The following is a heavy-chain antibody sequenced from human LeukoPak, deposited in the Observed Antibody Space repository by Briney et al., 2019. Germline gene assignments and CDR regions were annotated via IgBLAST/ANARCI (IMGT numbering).Heavy chain of an antibody. D-gene: IGHD6-19*01. V-gene: IGHV3-21*04. CDR3: AKRSAESSGYFDY. Sequence: GGSLRLSCAASGFTFSSYSMNWVRQAPGKGLEWVSSISSSSSYIYYADSVKGRFTISRDNPKNTLYLQMNSLRAEDTAVHYCAKRSAESSGYFDYWGQGTLVTVSS. CDR1: GFTFSSYS. CDR2: ISSSSSYI. J-gene: IGHJ4*02.